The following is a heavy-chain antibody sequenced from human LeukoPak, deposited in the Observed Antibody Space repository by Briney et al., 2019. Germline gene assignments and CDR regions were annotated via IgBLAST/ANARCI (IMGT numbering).Heavy chain of an antibody. CDR1: GGSISSTTYY. J-gene: IGHJ5*02. CDR2: IYKAGNT. D-gene: IGHD6-13*01. V-gene: IGHV4-39*01. CDR3: ARPPGIAAAWFYP. Sequence: ASETLSLTCTVSGGSISSTTYYWAWIRQPPGKGLEWIGSIYKAGNTNYSPSLRSRVFISVDTSNNQFSLSLSSVTAADTAVYYCARPPGIAAAWFYPWGQGTLVTVSS.